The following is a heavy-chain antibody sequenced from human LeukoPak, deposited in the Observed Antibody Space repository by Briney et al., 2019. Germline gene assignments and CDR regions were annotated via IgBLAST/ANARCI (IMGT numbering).Heavy chain of an antibody. D-gene: IGHD6-13*01. Sequence: SETLSLTCAVSGYSISSGYYWGWIRQPPGKGLEWIGSIYHSGSTHYNPSLKSRVTISVDTSKNQFSLKLSSVTAADTAVYYCARQLAAAGTHDYWGQGTLVTVSS. CDR2: IYHSGST. V-gene: IGHV4-38-2*01. CDR3: ARQLAAAGTHDY. CDR1: GYSISSGYY. J-gene: IGHJ4*02.